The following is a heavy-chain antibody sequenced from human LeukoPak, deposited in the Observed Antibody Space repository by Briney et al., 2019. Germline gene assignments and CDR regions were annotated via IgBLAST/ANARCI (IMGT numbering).Heavy chain of an antibody. CDR2: ISAYTGNT. D-gene: IGHD2-15*01. Sequence: ASVKVSCKAAGYTFTSYGISWVRQAPGQGLEWMGWISAYTGNTNYAKKFQGRVTMTTDTSTSTGYMELRSLRSDGTAVYFCARQGTRYRSGGSCYCDYWGQGTLVTVSS. CDR1: GYTFTSYG. V-gene: IGHV1-18*04. J-gene: IGHJ4*02. CDR3: ARQGTRYRSGGSCYCDY.